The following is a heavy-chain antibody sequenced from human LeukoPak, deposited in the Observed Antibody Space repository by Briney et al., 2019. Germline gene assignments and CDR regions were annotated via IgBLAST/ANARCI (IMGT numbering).Heavy chain of an antibody. CDR3: ARGGTVTTGRSFDP. CDR2: MNPNNGAT. CDR1: GYSFTGSY. D-gene: IGHD4-17*01. Sequence: ASVKVSCKASGYSFTGSYLHWVRQAPGQGLEWMGWMNPNNGATKYAQNFQGRVTMARDTSISTAYLDLSNLRFDDTAVYYCARGGTVTTGRSFDPWGQGTLVSVSS. J-gene: IGHJ5*02. V-gene: IGHV1-2*02.